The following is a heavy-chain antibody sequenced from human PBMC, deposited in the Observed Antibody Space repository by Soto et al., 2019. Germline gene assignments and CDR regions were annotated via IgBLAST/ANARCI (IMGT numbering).Heavy chain of an antibody. Sequence: QVQLVQSGAEVKKPGSSVKVSCKASGGTFSSYAISWVRQAPGQGLEWMGGIIPIFGTANYAQKFQGRVTSTADKSTSTAYMELSSLRSEDTAVYYCAIVPNYDILTGYYNFDYWGQGTLVTVSS. V-gene: IGHV1-69*06. CDR2: IIPIFGTA. CDR1: GGTFSSYA. CDR3: AIVPNYDILTGYYNFDY. D-gene: IGHD3-9*01. J-gene: IGHJ4*02.